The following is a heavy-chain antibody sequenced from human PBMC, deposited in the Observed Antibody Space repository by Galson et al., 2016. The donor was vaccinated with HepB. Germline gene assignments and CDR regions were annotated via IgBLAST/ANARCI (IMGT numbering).Heavy chain of an antibody. D-gene: IGHD6-13*01. V-gene: IGHV1-18*01. CDR3: ARDFAALAAGHFDY. CDR2: ISAFSGNT. J-gene: IGHJ4*02. CDR1: GYIFNTYG. Sequence: SVKVSCKASGYIFNTYGISWVRQAPGQGLEWMGWISAFSGNTNYAQKFQGRVTMTTDTSTRTAYMELMGLRSDDTAVYYCARDFAALAAGHFDYWGQGTLVTVSA.